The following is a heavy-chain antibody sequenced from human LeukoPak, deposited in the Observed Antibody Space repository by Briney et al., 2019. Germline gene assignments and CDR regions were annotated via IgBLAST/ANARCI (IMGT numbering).Heavy chain of an antibody. CDR1: GGSISSYY. CDR3: ARVTWFGLYPDAFDI. J-gene: IGHJ3*02. Sequence: SETLSLTCTVSGGSISSYYWSWVRQPPGKGLEWIGFVYYTGSTNYNPSLKSRVTISVDTSKNQFSLKLSSVTAADTAVYYCARVTWFGLYPDAFDIWGQGTMVTVSS. D-gene: IGHD3-10*01. CDR2: VYYTGST. V-gene: IGHV4-59*08.